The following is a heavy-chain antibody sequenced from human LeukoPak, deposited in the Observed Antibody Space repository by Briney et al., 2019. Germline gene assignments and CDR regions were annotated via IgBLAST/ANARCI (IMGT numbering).Heavy chain of an antibody. CDR3: ARTSSGWTTGYYYMDV. CDR2: IIPIFGTA. D-gene: IGHD6-19*01. J-gene: IGHJ6*03. CDR1: GRTISSYA. Sequence: SVKVSCKASGRTISSYAISWVRQAPGQGLESMGGIIPIFGTANYAQKFQGRVTITADESTRTAYMELSSLRSEDTAVYYCARTSSGWTTGYYYMDVWGKGTTVTVSS. V-gene: IGHV1-69*13.